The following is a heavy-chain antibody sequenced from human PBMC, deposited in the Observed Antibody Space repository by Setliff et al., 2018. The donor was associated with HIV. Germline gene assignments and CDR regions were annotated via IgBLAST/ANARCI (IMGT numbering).Heavy chain of an antibody. CDR3: ARLGTARSFDI. J-gene: IGHJ4*01. D-gene: IGHD7-27*01. Sequence: PGGSLRLSCAASGFTFSGYAVSWVRQAPGKGLEWVSGISASGTTTEYADSVKGRFTISRDNSKNTLFLQMDSLRAEDTALYYCARLGTARSFDIWGLGTLVTVSS. V-gene: IGHV3-23*01. CDR2: ISASGTTT. CDR1: GFTFSGYA.